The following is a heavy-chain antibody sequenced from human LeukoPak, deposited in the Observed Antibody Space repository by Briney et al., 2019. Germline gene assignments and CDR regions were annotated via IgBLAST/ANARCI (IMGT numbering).Heavy chain of an antibody. V-gene: IGHV1-2*02. D-gene: IGHD4-23*01. CDR1: GYTFTGYY. CDR3: ARPDYGGNRGAFDI. J-gene: IGHJ3*02. Sequence: ASVKVSCKASGYTFTGYYMHWVRQAPGQGLEWMGWINPNSGGTNYAQKLQGRATMTTDTSTSTAYMELGSLRSDDTAVYYCARPDYGGNRGAFDIWGQGTMVTVSS. CDR2: INPNSGGT.